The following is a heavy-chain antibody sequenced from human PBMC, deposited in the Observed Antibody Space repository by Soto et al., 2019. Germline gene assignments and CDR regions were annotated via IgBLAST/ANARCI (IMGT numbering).Heavy chain of an antibody. CDR1: GGSFSGYY. J-gene: IGHJ6*02. Sequence: PSETLSLTCAVYGGSFSGYYWSWIRQPPGKELEWIGEINHSGSTNYNPSLKSRVTISVDTSKNQFSLKLSSVTAADTAVYYCAREKYYYYGMDVWGQGTTVTVSS. CDR3: AREKYYYYGMDV. CDR2: INHSGST. V-gene: IGHV4-34*01.